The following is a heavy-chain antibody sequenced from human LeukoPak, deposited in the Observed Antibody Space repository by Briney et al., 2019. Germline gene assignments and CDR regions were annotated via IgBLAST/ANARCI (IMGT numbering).Heavy chain of an antibody. D-gene: IGHD3-22*01. CDR3: AKFIFPTNDSNGSLDY. J-gene: IGHJ4*02. CDR1: GFTFSIYA. Sequence: GGSLRLSCAASGFTFSIYAMSWVRQAPGKGLEWVSAISGGGGSTYYADSVKGRFSIFRDNSKNTLYLQMNILRADDTAVYYCAKFIFPTNDSNGSLDYWGQGTLVTVSS. CDR2: ISGGGGST. V-gene: IGHV3-23*01.